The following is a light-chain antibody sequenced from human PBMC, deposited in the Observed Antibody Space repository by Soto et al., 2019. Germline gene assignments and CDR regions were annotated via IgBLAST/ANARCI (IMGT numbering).Light chain of an antibody. CDR3: QQYNNWPGT. Sequence: DIQMTQSPSTLSASVGDRVTITCRASQSISSWLAWYQQKPGTAPKLLIYKASTLQSGVPSRFSGSGSGTEFTLTISSLQSEDFAVYYCQQYNNWPGTFGQGTKV. CDR1: QSISSW. V-gene: IGKV1-5*03. CDR2: KAS. J-gene: IGKJ1*01.